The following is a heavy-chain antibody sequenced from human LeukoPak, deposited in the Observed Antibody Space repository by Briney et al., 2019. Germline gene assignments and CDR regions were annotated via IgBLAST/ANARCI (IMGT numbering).Heavy chain of an antibody. Sequence: SETLSLTCTVSGGSISSYYWSWIRQPPGKGLGWIGYIYYSGSTNYNPSLKSRVTISVDTSKNQFSLKLSSVTAADTAVYYCARDSTPYSSGWYRDAFDIWGRGTMVTVSS. CDR3: ARDSTPYSSGWYRDAFDI. CDR2: IYYSGST. J-gene: IGHJ3*02. CDR1: GGSISSYY. D-gene: IGHD6-19*01. V-gene: IGHV4-59*01.